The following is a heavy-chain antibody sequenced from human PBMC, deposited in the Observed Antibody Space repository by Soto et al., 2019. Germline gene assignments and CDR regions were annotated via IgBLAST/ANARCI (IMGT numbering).Heavy chain of an antibody. D-gene: IGHD3-22*01. Sequence: PTESLGLSCAASGFTFSTYSINRVRQAPGKGLEWVSSISSSGDYIYYADSVRGRFTISRDNAKNSLFLQMNSLRAEDTAVYYCTRDPVPDSSGYFPFDYWGQGTLVTVSS. CDR1: GFTFSTYS. J-gene: IGHJ4*02. CDR3: TRDPVPDSSGYFPFDY. V-gene: IGHV3-21*01. CDR2: ISSSGDYI.